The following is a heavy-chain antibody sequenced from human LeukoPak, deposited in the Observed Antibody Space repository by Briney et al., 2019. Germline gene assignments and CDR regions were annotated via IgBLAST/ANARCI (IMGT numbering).Heavy chain of an antibody. D-gene: IGHD2-15*01. J-gene: IGHJ6*02. CDR2: ISSSGSTI. CDR3: ARGYCSGGSCYSRFYYYGMDV. Sequence: GRSLRLSCAASGFTFSDYYMSWIRQAPGKGLEWVSYISSSGSTIYYADSVKGRFTISRDNAKNSLYLQMNSLRAEDTAVYYCARGYCSGGSCYSRFYYYGMDVWGQGTTVTVSS. V-gene: IGHV3-11*01. CDR1: GFTFSDYY.